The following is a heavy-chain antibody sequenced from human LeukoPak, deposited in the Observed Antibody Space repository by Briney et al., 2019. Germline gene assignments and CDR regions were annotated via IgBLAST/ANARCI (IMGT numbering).Heavy chain of an antibody. V-gene: IGHV4-34*01. CDR2: INHSGST. D-gene: IGHD2-2*01. J-gene: IGHJ4*02. CDR1: VGSFSGYY. CDR3: AREYCSSTSCYGPRRYFDY. Sequence: SETLSLTCAVYVGSFSGYYWSWIRQPPGKGLEWIGEINHSGSTNYNPSLKSGVTISVDTSKNQFSLKLSSVTAADTAVYYCAREYCSSTSCYGPRRYFDYWGQGTLVTVSS.